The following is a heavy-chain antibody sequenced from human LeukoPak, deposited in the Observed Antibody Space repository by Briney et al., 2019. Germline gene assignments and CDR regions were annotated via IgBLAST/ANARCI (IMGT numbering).Heavy chain of an antibody. D-gene: IGHD6-13*01. V-gene: IGHV3-30*18. Sequence: GRSLRLSCAASRFTFSNYGMHWVRQAPGKGLEWVAVISSDGSNKYYADSVKGRFTISRDNSKNTLFLQMNSLRAEDTAVYYCAKVQSLSPYSSSWSAFDYWGQGTLVTVSS. CDR2: ISSDGSNK. J-gene: IGHJ4*02. CDR3: AKVQSLSPYSSSWSAFDY. CDR1: RFTFSNYG.